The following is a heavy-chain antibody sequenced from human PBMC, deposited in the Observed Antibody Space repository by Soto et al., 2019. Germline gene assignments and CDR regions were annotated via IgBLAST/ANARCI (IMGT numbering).Heavy chain of an antibody. D-gene: IGHD4-17*01. J-gene: IGHJ5*02. V-gene: IGHV3-30-3*01. CDR2: ISYDGSNK. CDR1: GFTFSSYA. CDR3: ARGTLTIDWFDP. Sequence: QVQLVESGGGVVQPGRSLRLSCAASGFTFSSYAMHWVRQAPGKGLEWVAVISYDGSNKYYADSVKGRFTISRDNSKNTLYLQMNSLRAEDTAVYYCARGTLTIDWFDPWGQGTLVTVSS.